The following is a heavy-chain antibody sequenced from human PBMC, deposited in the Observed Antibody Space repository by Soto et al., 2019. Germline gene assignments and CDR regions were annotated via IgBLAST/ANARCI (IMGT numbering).Heavy chain of an antibody. CDR1: GGSISSSNW. CDR3: ARQYSSGWYRGNYYYGRDV. Sequence: SETLSLTCAVSGGSISSSNWWSWVRQPPGKGLEWIGEIYHSGSTNYNPSLKSRVTISVDKSKNQFSLKLSSVTAADTAVYYCARQYSSGWYRGNYYYGRDVWGQGTTVIVSS. CDR2: IYHSGST. D-gene: IGHD6-19*01. J-gene: IGHJ6*02. V-gene: IGHV4-4*02.